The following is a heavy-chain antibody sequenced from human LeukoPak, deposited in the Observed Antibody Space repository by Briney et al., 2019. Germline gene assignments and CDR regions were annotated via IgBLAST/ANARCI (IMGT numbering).Heavy chain of an antibody. V-gene: IGHV1-69*04. J-gene: IGHJ5*02. Sequence: GASVKVSCKASGGTFSSYTISWVGQAPGQGLEWMGRIIPILGIANYAQKFQGRVTITADKSTSTAYMELSSLRSEDTAVYYCARDYRSGRSNWFDPWGQGTLVTVSS. CDR3: ARDYRSGRSNWFDP. CDR1: GGTFSSYT. CDR2: IIPILGIA. D-gene: IGHD6-19*01.